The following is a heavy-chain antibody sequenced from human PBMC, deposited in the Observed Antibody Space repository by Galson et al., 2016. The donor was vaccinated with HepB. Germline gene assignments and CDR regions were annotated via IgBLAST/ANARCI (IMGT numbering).Heavy chain of an antibody. CDR1: GGSFSGYY. J-gene: IGHJ5*02. Sequence: TLSLTCAVYGGSFSGYYWNWIRQPPGKGLEWIGEINHSESTNYNPSLKSRVTISVDTSKNHFSLKLSSVTAADTAVYYCARGRDYYDGSGPRRWFDPWGQGTLVTVSS. CDR2: INHSEST. D-gene: IGHD3-22*01. CDR3: ARGRDYYDGSGPRRWFDP. V-gene: IGHV4-34*01.